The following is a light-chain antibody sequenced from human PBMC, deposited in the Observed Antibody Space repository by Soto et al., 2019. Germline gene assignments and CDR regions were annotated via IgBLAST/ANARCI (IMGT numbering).Light chain of an antibody. J-gene: IGLJ3*02. CDR1: SSDVGAYNY. V-gene: IGLV2-8*01. CDR3: SSFASINTWV. Sequence: QSVLTQPPSASGSPGQSVTISCTGTSSDVGAYNYVSWYQQHAGKAPKLVIYEVTKRPSGVPDRFSGSKSANTASLTVSGLQAEDEADYYCSSFASINTWVFGGGTKLTVL. CDR2: EVT.